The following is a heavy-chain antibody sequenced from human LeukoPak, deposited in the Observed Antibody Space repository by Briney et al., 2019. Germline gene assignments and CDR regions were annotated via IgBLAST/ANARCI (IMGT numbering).Heavy chain of an antibody. V-gene: IGHV3-23*01. CDR1: GFTFSSYA. CDR2: ISGSGGST. D-gene: IGHD3-3*01. Sequence: GGSLRLSCAASGFTFSSYAMSWVRQAPGKGLEWVSAISGSGGSTYYADSVKGRFTISRDNSKNTLYLQMNSLRAEDTAVYYCAEELPPLQIRFLEWLPYYYGMDVWGQGTTVTVSS. J-gene: IGHJ6*02. CDR3: AEELPPLQIRFLEWLPYYYGMDV.